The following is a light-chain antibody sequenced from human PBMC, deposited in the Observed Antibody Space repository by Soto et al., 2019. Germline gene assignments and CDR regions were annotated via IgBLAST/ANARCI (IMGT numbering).Light chain of an antibody. CDR1: QSIRHY. CDR2: GAS. V-gene: IGKV1-5*01. Sequence: DIQMTQSPPTLSASVGDRVTITCRASQSIRHYLAWYQQMPGKAPKLLIYGASTLQSGVPSRFSGSGSGTEFTLTISRLQPDDFGPYFCQHHNSYSQTFDQGTKVEIK. J-gene: IGKJ1*01. CDR3: QHHNSYSQT.